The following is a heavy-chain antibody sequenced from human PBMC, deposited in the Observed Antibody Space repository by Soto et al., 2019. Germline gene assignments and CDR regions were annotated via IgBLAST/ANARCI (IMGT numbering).Heavy chain of an antibody. CDR3: GRGEQQLTGP. CDR2: ITPFNGKT. Sequence: QVQLVQSGAVMKKPGASVKVSCKASGYTFTSYGISWVRQAPGQGLEWMGWITPFNGKTNYAQKLQGRVTMTTATSTSTAYMEMRSLRSDDTAVYYCGRGEQQLTGPWGQGTLVTVSS. J-gene: IGHJ5*02. D-gene: IGHD6-13*01. V-gene: IGHV1-18*01. CDR1: GYTFTSYG.